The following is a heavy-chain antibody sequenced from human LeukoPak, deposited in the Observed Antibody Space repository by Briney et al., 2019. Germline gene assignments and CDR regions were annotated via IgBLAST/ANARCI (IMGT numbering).Heavy chain of an antibody. CDR3: ATFGRYCSSTSCYAGANFDY. J-gene: IGHJ4*02. Sequence: SETLSLTCAVYGGSFSGYYWSWIRQPPGKGLEWIGEINHSGSTNYNPSLKSRVTISVDTSKNQFSLKLSSVTAADTAVYYCATFGRYCSSTSCYAGANFDYWGQGTLVTVSS. CDR2: INHSGST. D-gene: IGHD2-2*01. CDR1: GGSFSGYY. V-gene: IGHV4-34*01.